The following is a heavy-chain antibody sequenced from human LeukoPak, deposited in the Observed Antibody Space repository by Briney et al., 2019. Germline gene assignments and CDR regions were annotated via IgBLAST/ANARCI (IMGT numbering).Heavy chain of an antibody. CDR1: GFTFSSYG. D-gene: IGHD6-19*01. CDR2: ISYDGSNK. CDR3: ARSEQWLAFNWFDP. J-gene: IGHJ5*02. V-gene: IGHV3-30*03. Sequence: PGGSLRLSCAASGFTFSSYGMHWVRQAPGKGLEWVAVISYDGSNKYYADSVKGRFTISRDNSKNTLYLQMNSLRAEDTAVYYCARSEQWLAFNWFDPWGQGTLVTVSS.